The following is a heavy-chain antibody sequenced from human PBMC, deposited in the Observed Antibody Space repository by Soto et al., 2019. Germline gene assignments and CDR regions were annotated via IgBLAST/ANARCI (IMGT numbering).Heavy chain of an antibody. CDR3: ARGAGLHLNYYDTQFDS. Sequence: QVQLVQSGAEVKKPGSSVKVSCKASGGTFSSYAISWVRQAPGQGLEWMVGIIPIVGTANYAQKFQGRVTLTADESPSTAYMALSSLRSEDTAVYYCARGAGLHLNYYDTQFDSWGQGTLVTVSS. J-gene: IGHJ4*02. CDR1: GGTFSSYA. D-gene: IGHD3-22*01. CDR2: IIPIVGTA. V-gene: IGHV1-69*01.